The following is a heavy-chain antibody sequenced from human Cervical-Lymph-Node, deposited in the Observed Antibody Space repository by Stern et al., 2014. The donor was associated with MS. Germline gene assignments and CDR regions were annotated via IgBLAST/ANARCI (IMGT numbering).Heavy chain of an antibody. CDR2: IRWNTSNI. J-gene: IGHJ5*01. CDR3: AKDGGFCSDTSCYNWFDS. Sequence: EVHLVESGGGLVQPGKSLRLSCAASGFTFEDFAMHWVRQAPGKGLEWVSGIRWNTSNIGYADSVKGRFTISRDDAKNSLYLQMDSLRADDTALYYCAKDGGFCSDTSCYNWFDSWGQGTLVTVSS. V-gene: IGHV3-9*01. D-gene: IGHD2-2*03. CDR1: GFTFEDFA.